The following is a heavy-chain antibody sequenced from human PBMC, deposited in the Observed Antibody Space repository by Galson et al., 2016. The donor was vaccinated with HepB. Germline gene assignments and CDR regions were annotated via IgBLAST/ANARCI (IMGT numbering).Heavy chain of an antibody. CDR1: GFTFGSYA. Sequence: SLRLSCAASGFTFGSYAITWVRQAPGKGLEWVSSNSHTGATTYYADYVKGRFTISRDNSKNTLFLQMNRLRAEDTALYYCAKGDSSGYFWSYLDSWGQGTLVTVSS. CDR2: NSHTGATT. CDR3: AKGDSSGYFWSYLDS. D-gene: IGHD3-22*01. V-gene: IGHV3-23*01. J-gene: IGHJ4*02.